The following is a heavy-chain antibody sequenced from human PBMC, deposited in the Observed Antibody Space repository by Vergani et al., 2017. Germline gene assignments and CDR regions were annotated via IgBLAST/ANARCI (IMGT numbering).Heavy chain of an antibody. CDR2: MNPNSGNT. Sequence: QVHLLQSGAEVKKPGASVKVSCKASGYTFTSYDINWVRQATGQGLEWMGWMNPNSGNTGYAQKFQGRVTMTRNTSISTAYMELSSLRSEDTAVYYCARDRYYLGSGSYPYFYYYGLDVWGQGTAVTVSS. CDR3: ARDRYYLGSGSYPYFYYYGLDV. J-gene: IGHJ6*02. CDR1: GYTFTSYD. V-gene: IGHV1-8*01. D-gene: IGHD3-10*01.